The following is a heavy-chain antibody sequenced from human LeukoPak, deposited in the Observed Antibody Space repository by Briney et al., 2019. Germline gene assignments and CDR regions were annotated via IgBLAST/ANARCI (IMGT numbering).Heavy chain of an antibody. V-gene: IGHV3-30*02. CDR3: AKDLDYYGSGSAFDY. CDR1: GFTFSSYG. D-gene: IGHD3-10*01. CDR2: IRYDGSNK. J-gene: IGHJ4*02. Sequence: GGSLRLSCAASGFTFSSYGMHWVRQAPGKGLEWVAFIRYDGSNKYYADSVKGRFTISRDNSKNTLYLQMNSLRAEDTAVYYCAKDLDYYGSGSAFDYWGQGTLVTVSS.